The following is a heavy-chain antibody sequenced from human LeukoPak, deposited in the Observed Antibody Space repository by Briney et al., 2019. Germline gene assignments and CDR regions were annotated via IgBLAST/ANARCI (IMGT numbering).Heavy chain of an antibody. CDR1: GYTFTGYY. Sequence: ASVKVSCKASGYTFTGYYMHWVRQAPGQGLEWMGWTNPNSGGTNYAQKFQGRVTMTRDTSISTAYMELSRLRSDDTAVYYCARETAAAGTSAFDIWGQGTMVTVSS. V-gene: IGHV1-2*02. D-gene: IGHD6-13*01. J-gene: IGHJ3*02. CDR2: TNPNSGGT. CDR3: ARETAAAGTSAFDI.